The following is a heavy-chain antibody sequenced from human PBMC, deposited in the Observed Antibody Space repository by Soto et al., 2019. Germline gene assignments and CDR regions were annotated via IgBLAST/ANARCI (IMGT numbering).Heavy chain of an antibody. V-gene: IGHV3-23*01. J-gene: IGHJ4*02. Sequence: GGSLRLSCAGSGFTFGNYAMSWVRKAPGKGLEWVSGISGSGGGNLYYAASVKGRFTISKNNSKNTLYLQMNSLRAEDTAVYYCAKARHSSTWYNFDFWGQGTLVTVSS. CDR3: AKARHSSTWYNFDF. CDR2: ISGSGGGNL. D-gene: IGHD2-2*01. CDR1: GFTFGNYA.